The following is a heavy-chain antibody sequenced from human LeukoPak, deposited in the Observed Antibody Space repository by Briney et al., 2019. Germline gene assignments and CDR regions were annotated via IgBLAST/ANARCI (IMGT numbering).Heavy chain of an antibody. D-gene: IGHD6-19*01. CDR3: ARDRGIAVAGYFDY. V-gene: IGHV3-20*04. Sequence: GGSLRLSCAASGFTFSSYGMSWVRQAPGEGLEWVSGINWNGGSTGYADSVKGRFTISRDNAKNSLYLQMNSLRAEDTALYYCARDRGIAVAGYFDYWGQGTLVTVSS. J-gene: IGHJ4*02. CDR2: INWNGGST. CDR1: GFTFSSYG.